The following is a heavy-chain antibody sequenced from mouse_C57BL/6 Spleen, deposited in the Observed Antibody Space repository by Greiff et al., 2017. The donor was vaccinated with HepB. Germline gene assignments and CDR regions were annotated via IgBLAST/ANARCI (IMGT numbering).Heavy chain of an antibody. Sequence: QVQLQQSGAELVRPGASVKLSCKASGYTFTDYYINWVKQRPGQGLEWIARIYPGSGNTYYNEKFKGKATLTAEKSSSTAYMQLSSLTSEDSAVYFCARLTGSSYGFDYWGKGTTLTVSS. D-gene: IGHD1-1*01. CDR2: IYPGSGNT. J-gene: IGHJ2*01. V-gene: IGHV1-76*01. CDR3: ARLTGSSYGFDY. CDR1: GYTFTDYY.